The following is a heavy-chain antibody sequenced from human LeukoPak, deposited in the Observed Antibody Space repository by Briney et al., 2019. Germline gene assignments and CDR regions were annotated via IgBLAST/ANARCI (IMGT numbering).Heavy chain of an antibody. CDR2: INHGGDT. Sequence: PSETLSLTCAVSGGSFSDYYWSWIRQSPGKGLEWIGEINHGGDTNYNSSLKSRVTISVDTSKNQFSLKLSSVTAADTAVYYCARVNYDFWSGYYTGINRWGQGTLVTVSS. CDR1: GGSFSDYY. D-gene: IGHD3-3*01. J-gene: IGHJ4*02. CDR3: ARVNYDFWSGYYTGINR. V-gene: IGHV4-34*01.